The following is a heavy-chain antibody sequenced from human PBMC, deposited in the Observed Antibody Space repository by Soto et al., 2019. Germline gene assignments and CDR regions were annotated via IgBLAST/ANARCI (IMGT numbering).Heavy chain of an antibody. CDR2: LSDSGGSI. CDR3: AKVSSSWYAGFFDL. J-gene: IGHJ4*02. CDR1: GFTFSRHA. Sequence: EVQLLESGGGLVQPGGSLRLSCTASGFTFSRHAMTWVRQAPGKGLEWVSGLSDSGGSIYYADSVKGRFTISRDNSMNTLYLQMTTLRDEDTAIYYCAKVSSSWYAGFFDLWGQGTLVTVSS. D-gene: IGHD6-13*01. V-gene: IGHV3-23*01.